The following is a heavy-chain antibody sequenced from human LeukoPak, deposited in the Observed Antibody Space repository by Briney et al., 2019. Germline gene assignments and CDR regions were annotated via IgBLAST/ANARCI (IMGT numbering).Heavy chain of an antibody. CDR2: IGSSGTTI. CDR3: AILAVASDFDY. V-gene: IGHV3-48*03. D-gene: IGHD6-19*01. Sequence: GGSLRLSCAVSGFPFSIYEMNWVRQAPGKGLEWVSNIGSSGTTIYYADSVKGRFSISRDNAKSSLYLQMNSLRVEDTAVYYCAILAVASDFDYWGQGALVTVSS. CDR1: GFPFSIYE. J-gene: IGHJ4*02.